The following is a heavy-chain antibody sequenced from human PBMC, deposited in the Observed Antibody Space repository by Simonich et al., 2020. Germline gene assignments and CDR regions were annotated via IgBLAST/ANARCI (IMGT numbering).Heavy chain of an antibody. D-gene: IGHD6-13*01. CDR1: GYTFTSYG. CDR2: SSAYKGNT. CDR3: ARDQGGRAAAATDY. V-gene: IGHV1-18*01. J-gene: IGHJ4*02. Sequence: QVQLVQSGAEVKKPGASVKVSCKASGYTFTSYGISWVRQAPGQGLEWMGWSSAYKGNTNYAQKLTGRCTMPTDTSTSTAYMELRSLRSDDTAVYYCARDQGGRAAAATDYWGQGTLVTVSS.